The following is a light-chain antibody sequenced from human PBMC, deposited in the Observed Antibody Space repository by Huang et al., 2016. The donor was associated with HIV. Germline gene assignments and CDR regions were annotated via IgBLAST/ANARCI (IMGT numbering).Light chain of an antibody. CDR2: AAS. CDR1: QAINTY. CDR3: QQSFRSPLT. Sequence: DIQMTQSPSSLSASVGDRVTITCRASQAINTYLNWYQQKPGKAPKLLIFAASTLHSVVPSRCGGSGSGTDFTLTIRSLQPEDFATYYCQQSFRSPLTFGGGTKVEIK. J-gene: IGKJ4*01. V-gene: IGKV1-39*01.